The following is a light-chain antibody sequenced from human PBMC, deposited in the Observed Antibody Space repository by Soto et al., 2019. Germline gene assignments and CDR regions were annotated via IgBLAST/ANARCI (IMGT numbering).Light chain of an antibody. CDR1: QGISSY. CDR3: QQLYLYPYT. J-gene: IGKJ2*01. Sequence: DVQLTQSPSFLSASVGDRVTISCRASQGISSYLAWYQQKPGKAPKLLICAASTLQSGVPSRFSGSGSGTEFTLTISSLQPEDFATYYCQQLYLYPYTFGQGTKVEIK. V-gene: IGKV1-9*01. CDR2: AAS.